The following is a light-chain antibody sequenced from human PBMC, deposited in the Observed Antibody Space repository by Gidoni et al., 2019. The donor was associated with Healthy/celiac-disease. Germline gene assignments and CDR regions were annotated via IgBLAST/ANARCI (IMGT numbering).Light chain of an antibody. CDR3: SSYTSSIPSWV. Sequence: QSALPQPASVSGSPGQSITISCTGTSSDGGGYNYVSWYQQHPGKAPKLMIYDVSNRPSGVSNRFSGSKSGNTASLTISGLQAEDEADYYCSSYTSSIPSWVFGGGTKLTVL. V-gene: IGLV2-14*01. CDR1: SSDGGGYNY. J-gene: IGLJ3*02. CDR2: DVS.